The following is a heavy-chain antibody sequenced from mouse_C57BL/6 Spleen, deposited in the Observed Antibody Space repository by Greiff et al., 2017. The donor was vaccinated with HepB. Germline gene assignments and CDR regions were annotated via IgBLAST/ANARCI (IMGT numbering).Heavy chain of an antibody. CDR3: ARWYYGSSYDY. Sequence: VQLQQPGAELVKPGASVKMSCKASGYTFTSYWITWVKQRPGQGLEWIGDIYPGSGSTNYNEKFKSKATLTVDTSASTDYMQLSSLTSEDSAVSYCARWYYGSSYDYWGQGTTLTVSS. CDR1: GYTFTSYW. V-gene: IGHV1-55*01. D-gene: IGHD1-1*01. J-gene: IGHJ2*01. CDR2: IYPGSGST.